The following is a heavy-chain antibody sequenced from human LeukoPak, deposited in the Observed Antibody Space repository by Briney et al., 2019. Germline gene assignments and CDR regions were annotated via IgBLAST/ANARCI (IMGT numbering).Heavy chain of an antibody. Sequence: SSETLSLTCGVSGYSISSSYYWSWIRQPPGKGLEWIGYIYYSGSTNYNPSLKSRVTISVDTSKNQFSLKLSSVTAADTAVYYCARGSASYDILTGYYPLYYFDYWGQGTLVTVSS. V-gene: IGHV4-61*01. CDR2: IYYSGST. D-gene: IGHD3-9*01. CDR1: GYSISSSYY. J-gene: IGHJ4*02. CDR3: ARGSASYDILTGYYPLYYFDY.